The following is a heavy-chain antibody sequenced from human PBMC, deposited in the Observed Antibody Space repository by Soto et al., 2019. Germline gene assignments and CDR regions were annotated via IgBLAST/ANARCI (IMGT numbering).Heavy chain of an antibody. V-gene: IGHV1-18*01. Sequence: QVQLVQSGAEVKKPGASVKVSCKASGYTFTSYGISWVRQAPGQGLEWMGWISAYNGNTNYAQKLQGRVTMTTETSTSTADLERRGLRSEHPAGYYRARGRRIGVVTPPPPPDYWGQGTLVTVSS. CDR3: ARGRRIGVVTPPPPPDY. D-gene: IGHD2-21*02. CDR1: GYTFTSYG. J-gene: IGHJ4*02. CDR2: ISAYNGNT.